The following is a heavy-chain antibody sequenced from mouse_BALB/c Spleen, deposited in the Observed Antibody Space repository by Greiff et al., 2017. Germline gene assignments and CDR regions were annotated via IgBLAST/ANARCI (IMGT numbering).Heavy chain of an antibody. CDR1: GFTFSSYA. CDR3: ARDRDDLYAMDY. Sequence: EVQLVESGGGLVKPGGSLKLSCAASGFTFSSYAMSWVRQSPEKRLEWVAEISSGGSYTYYPDTVTGRFTISRDNAKNTLYLEMSSLRSEDTAMYYCARDRDDLYAMDYWGQGTSVTVSS. V-gene: IGHV5-9-4*01. D-gene: IGHD2-3*01. J-gene: IGHJ4*01. CDR2: ISSGGSYT.